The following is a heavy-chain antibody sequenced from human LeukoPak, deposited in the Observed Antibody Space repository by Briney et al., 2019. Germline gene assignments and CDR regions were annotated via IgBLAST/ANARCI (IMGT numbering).Heavy chain of an antibody. CDR1: GGSISSSSYY. J-gene: IGHJ5*02. V-gene: IGHV4-39*07. D-gene: IGHD2-15*01. Sequence: SETLSLTCTVSGGSISSSSYYWGWIRQPPGKGLEWSGTIYYDGSSNYNPSLKSRVTISVDTSKNQFSLKLSSVTAADTAVYYCASQGYCGGGTCHNWFDPWGQGTLVTVSS. CDR3: ASQGYCGGGTCHNWFDP. CDR2: IYYDGSS.